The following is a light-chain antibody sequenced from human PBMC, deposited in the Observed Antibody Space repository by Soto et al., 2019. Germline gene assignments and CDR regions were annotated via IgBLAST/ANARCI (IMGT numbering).Light chain of an antibody. V-gene: IGKV3-20*01. CDR2: GAS. Sequence: EIVLTQSPGFLSLSPGERATLSCMASQSVDSSFFAWYQHKPGQAPRLLIYGASKRATGIPDRFSGSGSGTDFTLTISRLEAEDFTVYFCPQYVSSVTFGQGTNVEIK. J-gene: IGKJ1*01. CDR3: PQYVSSVT. CDR1: QSVDSSF.